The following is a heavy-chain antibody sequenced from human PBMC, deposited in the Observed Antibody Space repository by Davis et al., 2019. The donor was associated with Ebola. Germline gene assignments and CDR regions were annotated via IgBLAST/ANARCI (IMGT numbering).Heavy chain of an antibody. D-gene: IGHD4-11*01. V-gene: IGHV3-30*18. Sequence: PGGSLRLSCAASGFTFSSYGMHWVRQAPGKGLEWVAVISFDGSNKYYADSVKGRFTISRDSSKNTLYLQMNSLRAEDTAVYYCAKGQDYSNYFDYWGQGTLVTVSS. CDR1: GFTFSSYG. J-gene: IGHJ4*02. CDR2: ISFDGSNK. CDR3: AKGQDYSNYFDY.